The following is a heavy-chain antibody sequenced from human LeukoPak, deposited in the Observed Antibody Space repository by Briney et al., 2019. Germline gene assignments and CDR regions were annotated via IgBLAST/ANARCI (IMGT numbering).Heavy chain of an antibody. J-gene: IGHJ4*02. CDR3: ARVGSHCHDY. Sequence: SETLSLTCTVSGGSISTYYWSWIRQPPGKGLEWIGYIDYTGSTNINPSLKSRVTISVDTSKNQFSLKLSSVTAADTAFYYCARVGSHCHDYWGQGTLVTVSS. CDR1: GGSISTYY. V-gene: IGHV4-59*08. CDR2: IDYTGST. D-gene: IGHD6-19*01.